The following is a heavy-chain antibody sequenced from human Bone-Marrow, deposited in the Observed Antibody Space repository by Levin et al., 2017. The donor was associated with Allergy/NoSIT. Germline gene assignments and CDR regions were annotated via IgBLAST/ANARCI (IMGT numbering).Heavy chain of an antibody. Sequence: GGSLRLSCAASGFNFWNHAMHWVRQAPGKGLEWLSAISSDGSYITQYADSVKGRFSISRDNSKGTLYLQMSSLRAEDTALYFCARDVGVGGTVGTPDYWGQGTLVIVSS. D-gene: IGHD1-26*01. CDR1: GFNFWNHA. J-gene: IGHJ4*02. V-gene: IGHV3-30*15. CDR3: ARDVGVGGTVGTPDY. CDR2: ISSDGSYI.